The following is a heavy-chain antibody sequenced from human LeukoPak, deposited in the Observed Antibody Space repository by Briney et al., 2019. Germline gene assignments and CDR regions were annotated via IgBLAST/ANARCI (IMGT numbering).Heavy chain of an antibody. CDR1: GGSINNYY. V-gene: IGHV4-59*01. Sequence: SETLSLTCTVSGGSINNYYWSWIRQPPGMGLDWIGYIFYSGSTNYNPSLKSRLTISVDTSKNQFSLKLRSVTAADTAVYYCAREPYGSGNNWFDPWGQGTLVTVSS. CDR2: IFYSGST. J-gene: IGHJ5*02. CDR3: AREPYGSGNNWFDP. D-gene: IGHD3-10*01.